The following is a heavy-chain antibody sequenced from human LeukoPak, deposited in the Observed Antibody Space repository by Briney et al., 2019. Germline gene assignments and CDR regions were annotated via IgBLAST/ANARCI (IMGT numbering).Heavy chain of an antibody. CDR1: GYRFTNYW. D-gene: IGHD4-11*01. V-gene: IGHV5-51*03. Sequence: KPGESLKISCTGSGYRFTNYWIGWVRQMPGKGLEWMGIISPGDSDTRYSPSFQGQVTISADKSISTAYLQWSSLKASDTAMYYCARSSTVLPRSDMDVWGKGTTVTVYS. CDR3: ARSSTVLPRSDMDV. J-gene: IGHJ6*04. CDR2: ISPGDSDT.